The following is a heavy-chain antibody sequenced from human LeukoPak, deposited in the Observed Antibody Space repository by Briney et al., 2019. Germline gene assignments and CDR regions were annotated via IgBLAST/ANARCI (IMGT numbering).Heavy chain of an antibody. CDR3: AKDWSCDM. CDR1: GFTFSTYA. CDR2: ISDSGGRT. J-gene: IGHJ3*02. Sequence: GGSLRLSCAASGFTFSTYAMTWVRQAPGKGLEWVSAISDSGGRTYYADSVKGRFTISRDNSKNTLYLQMNSLRPEDTAVYYCAKDWSCDMWGQGAMVTVSS. V-gene: IGHV3-23*01.